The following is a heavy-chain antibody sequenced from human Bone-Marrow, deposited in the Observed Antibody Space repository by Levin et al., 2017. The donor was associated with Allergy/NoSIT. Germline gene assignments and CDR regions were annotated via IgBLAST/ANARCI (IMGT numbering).Heavy chain of an antibody. Sequence: GESLKISCAGSGFTFSDFSMNWVRQAPGKGLEWVSSISSGSSYIHYADSVKGRFTISRDNAKNSLYLQMNSLRAEDTAVYYCTRDAYSSSSFDYWGQGTLVTVSS. CDR2: ISSGSSYI. J-gene: IGHJ4*02. CDR3: TRDAYSSSSFDY. D-gene: IGHD6-13*01. CDR1: GFTFSDFS. V-gene: IGHV3-21*01.